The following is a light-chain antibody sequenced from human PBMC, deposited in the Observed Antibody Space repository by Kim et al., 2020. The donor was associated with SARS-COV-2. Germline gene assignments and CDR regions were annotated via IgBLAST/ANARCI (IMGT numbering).Light chain of an antibody. CDR1: SGRIASNY. CDR2: EDN. V-gene: IGLV6-57*03. J-gene: IGLJ3*02. Sequence: GKTVTIPCARSSGRIASNYVQWYQQRPGSAPTTVIYEDNQRPAGVPDRFSGSIDSSSNSASLTISGLKTEDEADYYCQSYDSSNWVFGGGTKLTVL. CDR3: QSYDSSNWV.